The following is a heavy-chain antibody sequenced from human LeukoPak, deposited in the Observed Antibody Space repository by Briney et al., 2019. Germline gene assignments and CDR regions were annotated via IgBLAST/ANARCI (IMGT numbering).Heavy chain of an antibody. CDR3: ARKSPGGQTDY. V-gene: IGHV3-13*01. Sequence: PGGSLRLSCAASGFTFSNCDMHWVRQVTGKGLEWVSAIGTAGDTYYPGSVKGRFTISRENAKNSLYLQMNSLRAGDTAVYYCARKSPGGQTDYWGQGTLVTVSS. CDR1: GFTFSNCD. D-gene: IGHD4-23*01. CDR2: IGTAGDT. J-gene: IGHJ4*02.